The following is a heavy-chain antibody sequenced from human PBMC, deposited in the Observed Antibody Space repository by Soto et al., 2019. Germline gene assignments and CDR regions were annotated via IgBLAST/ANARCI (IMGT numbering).Heavy chain of an antibody. CDR3: ARDLRHDYGDLDYYYYYMDV. CDR1: GGSISSYY. CDR2: IYYSGST. J-gene: IGHJ6*03. Sequence: SETLSLTCTVSGGSISSYYWSWIRQPPGKGLEWIGYIYYSGSTNYNPSLKSRVTISVDTSKNQFSLKLSSVTAADTAVYYCARDLRHDYGDLDYYYYYMDVWGKGTTVTVSS. D-gene: IGHD4-17*01. V-gene: IGHV4-59*01.